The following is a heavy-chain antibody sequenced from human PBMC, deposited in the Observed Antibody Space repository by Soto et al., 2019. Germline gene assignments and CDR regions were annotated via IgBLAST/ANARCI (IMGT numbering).Heavy chain of an antibody. J-gene: IGHJ4*02. V-gene: IGHV1-69*02. D-gene: IGHD5-12*01. CDR3: ARGEEFVDVVTTIEGIFDF. CDR2: IIPIFGIA. CDR1: GGTFSSYT. Sequence: QVQLVQSGAEVKKPGSSVKVSCKASGGTFSSYTISWVRQAPGQGLEWMGRIIPIFGIANYAQNFQGRVTITADKSTGTAYMELSSLRSEDTAMYYCARGEEFVDVVTTIEGIFDFWGQGTLVTVSS.